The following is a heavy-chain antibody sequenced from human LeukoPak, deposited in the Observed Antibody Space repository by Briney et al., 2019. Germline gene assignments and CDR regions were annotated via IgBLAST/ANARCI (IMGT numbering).Heavy chain of an antibody. J-gene: IGHJ3*02. D-gene: IGHD6-13*01. V-gene: IGHV1-8*03. CDR3: ARGSSSWYRHDAFDI. CDR1: GYTFTSYD. Sequence: ASVKVSCKASGYTFTSYDINWVRQATGQGLEWMGWMNPNSGNTGYAQKFQGRVTITRNTSISTAYMELSSLRSEDTAVYYCARGSSSWYRHDAFDIWGQGTMVTVSS. CDR2: MNPNSGNT.